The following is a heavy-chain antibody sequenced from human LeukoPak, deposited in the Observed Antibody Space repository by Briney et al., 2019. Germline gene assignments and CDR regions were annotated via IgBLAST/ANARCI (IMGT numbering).Heavy chain of an antibody. CDR1: GGSISSSDYY. Sequence: SETLSLTCNVSGGSISSSDYYWGWIRQPPGKGLEWIGSIYYGGSTYYNPSLKSRVTISVDTSMNQFSLKLSFVTTADTAVYYCARALGYCSGGSCTRGYNWFDPWGQGTLVTVSS. CDR3: ARALGYCSGGSCTRGYNWFDP. V-gene: IGHV4-39*01. D-gene: IGHD2-15*01. CDR2: IYYGGST. J-gene: IGHJ5*02.